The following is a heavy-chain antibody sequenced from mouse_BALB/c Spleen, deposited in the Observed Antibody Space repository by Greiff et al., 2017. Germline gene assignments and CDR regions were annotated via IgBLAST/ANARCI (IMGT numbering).Heavy chain of an antibody. V-gene: IGHV1-5*01. Sequence: EVKLVESGTVLARPGASVKMSCKASGYSFTSYWMHWVKQRPGQGLEWIGAIYPGNSDTSYNQKFKGKAKLTAVTSASTAYMELSSLTNEDSAVYYCTRGGNPPYWYFDVWGAGTTVTVSS. CDR1: GYSFTSYW. D-gene: IGHD1-1*02. CDR3: TRGGNPPYWYFDV. CDR2: IYPGNSDT. J-gene: IGHJ1*01.